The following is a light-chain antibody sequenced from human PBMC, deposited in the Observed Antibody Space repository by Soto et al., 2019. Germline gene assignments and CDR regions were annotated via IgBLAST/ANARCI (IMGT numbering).Light chain of an antibody. CDR2: DVS. CDR3: ASYTSGSTLGV. CDR1: GSDVGGYNF. J-gene: IGLJ2*01. Sequence: QSALTQPASVSGSPGQSMTISCTGTGSDVGGYNFVSWYQQHPGKAPKLLIYDVSHRPSGVSNRFSGSKSGNTASLTISGLQAEDEADYHCASYTSGSTLGVFGGGTKLTVL. V-gene: IGLV2-14*03.